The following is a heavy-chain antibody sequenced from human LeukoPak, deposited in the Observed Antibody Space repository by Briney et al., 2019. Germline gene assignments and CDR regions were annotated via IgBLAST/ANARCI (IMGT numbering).Heavy chain of an antibody. CDR1: GFTFSNTW. J-gene: IGHJ4*02. Sequence: PGGSLRLSCAASGFTFSNTWMNWVRQPPGKGLEWVGRIKRIIDGGTTDCAAPVKGRFTVSRDDSINTLYLQMNSLRAEDTAVYYCAKVEAGLVVNVIDYWGQGTLVTVSS. D-gene: IGHD2-8*02. CDR2: IKRIIDGGTT. CDR3: AKVEAGLVVNVIDY. V-gene: IGHV3-15*01.